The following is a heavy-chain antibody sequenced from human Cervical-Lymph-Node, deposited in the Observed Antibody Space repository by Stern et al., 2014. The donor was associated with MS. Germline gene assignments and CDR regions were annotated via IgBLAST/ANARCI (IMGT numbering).Heavy chain of an antibody. CDR2: IGGGSGNT. CDR3: AAVPDYYDSSGADAFDI. CDR1: GFTFTSSA. J-gene: IGHJ3*02. V-gene: IGHV1-58*01. D-gene: IGHD3-22*01. Sequence: QLVESGPEVKKPGTSVKVSCKASGFTFTSSAVQWVRQARGQRLEWIGWIGGGSGNTNYAQKFQERVTITRDMSTSTAYMELSSLRSEDTAVYYCAAVPDYYDSSGADAFDIWGQGTMVTVSS.